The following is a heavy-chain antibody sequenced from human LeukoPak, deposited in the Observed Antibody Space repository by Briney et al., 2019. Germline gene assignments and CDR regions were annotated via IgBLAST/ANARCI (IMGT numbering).Heavy chain of an antibody. CDR3: AKLFTYYYDSSDPRAFDY. J-gene: IGHJ4*02. Sequence: PGRSLRLSCAASGFTFSSYGMHWVRQAPGKGLEWVAVISYDGSNKYYADSVKGRFTISRDNSKNTLYLQMNSLRAEDTAVYYCAKLFTYYYDSSDPRAFDYWGQGTLVTVSP. V-gene: IGHV3-30*18. CDR2: ISYDGSNK. CDR1: GFTFSSYG. D-gene: IGHD3-22*01.